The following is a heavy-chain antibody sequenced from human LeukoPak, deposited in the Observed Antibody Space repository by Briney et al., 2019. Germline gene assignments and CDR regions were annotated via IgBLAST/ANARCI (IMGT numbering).Heavy chain of an antibody. CDR3: AKAMYYYDSSGSARLGY. CDR1: GFTFSSYA. D-gene: IGHD3-22*01. V-gene: IGHV3-23*01. CDR2: ISGSGGST. J-gene: IGHJ4*02. Sequence: GGPLRLSCAASGFTFSSYAMSWVRQAPGKGLEWVSAISGSGGSTYYADSVKGRFTISRDNSKNTLYLQMNSLRAEDTAVYYCAKAMYYYDSSGSARLGYWGQGTLVTVSS.